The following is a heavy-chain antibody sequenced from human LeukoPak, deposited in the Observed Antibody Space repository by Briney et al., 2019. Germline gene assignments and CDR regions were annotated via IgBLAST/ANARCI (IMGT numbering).Heavy chain of an antibody. CDR1: GGSISSSTYY. Sequence: PSETLSLTCTVSGGSISSSTYYWGWIRQPPGKGLEWIGSFYYSGSTYYNPSLKSRVTISVDTSKNQFSLKLRSVTAADTAMYYCARPVRGPWGQGTLVTVSS. J-gene: IGHJ5*02. CDR3: ARPVRGP. CDR2: FYYSGST. V-gene: IGHV4-39*07.